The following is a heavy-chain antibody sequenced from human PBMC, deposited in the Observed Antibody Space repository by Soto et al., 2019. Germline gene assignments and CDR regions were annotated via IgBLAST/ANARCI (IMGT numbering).Heavy chain of an antibody. Sequence: PGVSLRLSCAASGFTFSSYAMHWVRQAPGKGLEWVAVISYDGSNKYYADSVKGRFTISRDNSKNTLYLQMNSLRAEDTSVYYCAGLLGIQLPPPTGRFDKWREGTLVT. CDR2: ISYDGSNK. CDR3: AGLLGIQLPPPTGRFDK. D-gene: IGHD5-18*01. J-gene: IGHJ4*02. CDR1: GFTFSSYA. V-gene: IGHV3-30-3*01.